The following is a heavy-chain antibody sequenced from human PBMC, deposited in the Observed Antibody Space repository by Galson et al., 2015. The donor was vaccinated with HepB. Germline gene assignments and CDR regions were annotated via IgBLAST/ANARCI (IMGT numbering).Heavy chain of an antibody. V-gene: IGHV3-23*01. J-gene: IGHJ4*02. CDR1: GFTFSSYA. CDR2: ISGSGGST. D-gene: IGHD3-16*02. Sequence: SLRLSCAASGFTFSSYAMSWVRQAPGKGLEWVSAISGSGGSTYYADSVKGRFTISRDNSKNTLYLQMNSLRAEDTAVYYCAKDSRGDYVWGSYRPIPADYWGQGTLVTVSS. CDR3: AKDSRGDYVWGSYRPIPADY.